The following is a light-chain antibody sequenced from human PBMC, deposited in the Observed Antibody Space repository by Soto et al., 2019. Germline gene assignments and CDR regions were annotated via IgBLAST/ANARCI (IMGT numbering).Light chain of an antibody. J-gene: IGLJ3*02. CDR1: YSDVGGYNR. CDR3: VSYIESTVTHWV. CDR2: EVS. Sequence: QSVLTQPASVSGSPGQSITISCTGTYSDVGGYNRVSWYQHHPGKAPKMLIFEVSTRPSGISDRFSGSKSGDMASLTISGLQAEDEADYYCVSYIESTVTHWVFGGGTKVTVL. V-gene: IGLV2-14*01.